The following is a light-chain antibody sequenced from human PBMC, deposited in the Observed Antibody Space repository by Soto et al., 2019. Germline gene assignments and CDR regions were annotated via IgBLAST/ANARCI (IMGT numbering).Light chain of an antibody. CDR3: QQYHNWPRT. CDR1: QSVTSN. J-gene: IGKJ1*01. CDR2: GAS. Sequence: EIVMTQSPATLSVSPGERATLSCSTSQSVTSNLAWYQQKPGQAPSLLIYGASTRPTGIPGRFSGSGYGTDFTLTISSLQSEDFAVYYCQQYHNWPRTFGQGTKVDIK. V-gene: IGKV3-15*01.